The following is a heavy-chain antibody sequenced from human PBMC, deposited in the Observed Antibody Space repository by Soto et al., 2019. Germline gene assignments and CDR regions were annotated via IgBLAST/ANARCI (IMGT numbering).Heavy chain of an antibody. CDR2: IYSGGST. V-gene: IGHV3-66*01. CDR1: GFTVSSNY. J-gene: IGHJ4*02. D-gene: IGHD2-15*01. CDR3: ARGGGDCSGGSCYFWRYYFDC. Sequence: PGGSLRLSCAVSGFTVSSNYMSWVRQAPGKGLEWVSVIYSGGSTYYADSVKGRFTISRDNSKNTLYLQMNSLRAEDTAVYYCARGGGDCSGGSCYFWRYYFDCWGQGTLVTVSS.